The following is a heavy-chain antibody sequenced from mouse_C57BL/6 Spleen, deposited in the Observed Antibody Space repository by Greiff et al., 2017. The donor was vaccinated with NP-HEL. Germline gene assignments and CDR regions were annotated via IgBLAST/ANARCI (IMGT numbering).Heavy chain of an antibody. D-gene: IGHD1-1*01. V-gene: IGHV1-64*01. Sequence: QVQLQQPGAELVKPGASVKLSCKASGYTFTSYWMHWVKQRPGQGLEWIGMIHPNSGSTNYNEKFKSKATLTVDKSSSTAYMQLSSLTSEDAAVYYCARWAGYGSSGFAYWGQGTLVNVSA. CDR1: GYTFTSYW. CDR3: ARWAGYGSSGFAY. CDR2: IHPNSGST. J-gene: IGHJ3*01.